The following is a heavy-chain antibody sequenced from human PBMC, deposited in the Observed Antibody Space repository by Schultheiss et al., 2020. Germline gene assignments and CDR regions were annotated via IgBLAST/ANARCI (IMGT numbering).Heavy chain of an antibody. D-gene: IGHD6-19*01. V-gene: IGHV3-66*01. CDR2: IYSGGST. J-gene: IGHJ4*02. Sequence: GESLKISCAASGFTVSSNYMSWVRQAPGKGLEWVSVIYSGGSTYYADSVKGRFTISRDNSKNTLYLQMNSLRAEDTAVYYCARGAVAGTTFDCWGQGTLVTVSS. CDR1: GFTVSSNY. CDR3: ARGAVAGTTFDC.